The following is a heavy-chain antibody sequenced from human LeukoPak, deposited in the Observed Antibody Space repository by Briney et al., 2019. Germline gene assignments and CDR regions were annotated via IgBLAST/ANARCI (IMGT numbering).Heavy chain of an antibody. Sequence: PSETPSLTCTVSGGSISSYYWSWIRQPPGKGLEWIGYIYTSGSTNYNPSLKSRVTISVDTSKNQFSLKLSSVTAADTAVYYCARQPGYSSGWYRGYFDYWGQGTLVTVSS. CDR3: ARQPGYSSGWYRGYFDY. CDR1: GGSISSYY. CDR2: IYTSGST. D-gene: IGHD6-19*01. J-gene: IGHJ4*02. V-gene: IGHV4-4*09.